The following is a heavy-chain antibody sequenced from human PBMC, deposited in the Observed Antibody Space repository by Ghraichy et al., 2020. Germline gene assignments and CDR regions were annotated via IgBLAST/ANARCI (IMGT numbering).Heavy chain of an antibody. Sequence: GESLNISCAASGFRFSDYAMSWVRQAPGKGLEWVSGISGSGDTTYYADSVKGRFTISRDTSKNTLYLQMNSLRAEDTAIYSCAKDRGYCSGGSCYPSIFDNWGQGTLVTVAS. V-gene: IGHV3-23*01. CDR2: ISGSGDTT. CDR3: AKDRGYCSGGSCYPSIFDN. CDR1: GFRFSDYA. D-gene: IGHD2-15*01. J-gene: IGHJ5*02.